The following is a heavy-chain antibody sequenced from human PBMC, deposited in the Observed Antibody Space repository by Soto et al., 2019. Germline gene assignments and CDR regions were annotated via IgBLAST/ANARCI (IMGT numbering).Heavy chain of an antibody. V-gene: IGHV1-69*01. CDR2: VIPILGTA. CDR3: ARLGHPGH. J-gene: IGHJ4*02. CDR1: GGSLRNSV. Sequence: QVQLVQSGAEVKTPGSSVKVSCTASGGSLRNSVISWVRQAPAQRLEWMGGVIPILGTANYAQKFQGRVTMTADEATSTAYRDLSSLSPDDTAVYYCARLGHPGHWGPGTLVIVSS.